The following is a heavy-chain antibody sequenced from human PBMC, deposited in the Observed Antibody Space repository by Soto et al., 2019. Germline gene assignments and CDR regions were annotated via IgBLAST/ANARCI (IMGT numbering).Heavy chain of an antibody. CDR1: GFTFGTFT. V-gene: IGHV3-21*01. J-gene: IGHJ6*03. CDR2: IGTTSGFI. CDR3: ARVMCGDCSNYYYYSMEV. Sequence: GWSLRLSCTASGFTFGTFTMSLVRQAPGKGLEWVSSIGTTSGFIYYADSVRGRFTISRNNAENSLYLQMDSLRAEDTAVYYCARVMCGDCSNYYYYSMEVWGKGTKVTVSS. D-gene: IGHD2-21*02.